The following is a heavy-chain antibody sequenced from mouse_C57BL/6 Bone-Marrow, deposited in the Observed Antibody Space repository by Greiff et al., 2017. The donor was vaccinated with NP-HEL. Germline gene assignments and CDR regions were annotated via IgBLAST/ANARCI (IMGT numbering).Heavy chain of an antibody. CDR1: GYTFTSYW. Sequence: QVQLQQPGAELVKPGASVKLSCKASGYTFTSYWMHWVKQRPGQGLEWIGMIHPNSGSTNYNEKFKSKATLTVDQSSSTAYMQLSSLTSEDSAVYYCAPLYYDGSSPFAYWGQGTLVTVSA. CDR2: IHPNSGST. V-gene: IGHV1-64*01. D-gene: IGHD1-1*01. CDR3: APLYYDGSSPFAY. J-gene: IGHJ3*01.